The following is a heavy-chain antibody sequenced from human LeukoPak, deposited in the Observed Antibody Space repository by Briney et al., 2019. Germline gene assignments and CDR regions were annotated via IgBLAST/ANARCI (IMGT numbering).Heavy chain of an antibody. D-gene: IGHD5-18*01. Sequence: ASVKVSCKASGYTFTSYGISWVRQAPGQGLEWMGWISAYNGNTNYAQKLQGRVTMTTDTSTSTAYMELRSLRSDDTAVYYCARELARGYSYGYFDYWGQGTLVTVSS. CDR1: GYTFTSYG. CDR2: ISAYNGNT. V-gene: IGHV1-18*01. CDR3: ARELARGYSYGYFDY. J-gene: IGHJ4*02.